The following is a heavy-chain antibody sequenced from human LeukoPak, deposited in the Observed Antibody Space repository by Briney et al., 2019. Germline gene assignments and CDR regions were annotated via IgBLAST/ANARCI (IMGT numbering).Heavy chain of an antibody. V-gene: IGHV3-23*01. CDR1: GFTFRSYS. J-gene: IGHJ4*02. CDR3: ARAAMVRGVDYFDF. D-gene: IGHD3-10*01. CDR2: ISGGGDTT. Sequence: GGSLRLSCAASGFTFRSYSMAWARQAPGKGLEWVSVISGGGDTTYYADSVEGRFTISRDNSKNTLYLQMNSLRAEDTAVYYCARAAMVRGVDYFDFWGQGTLVTVSS.